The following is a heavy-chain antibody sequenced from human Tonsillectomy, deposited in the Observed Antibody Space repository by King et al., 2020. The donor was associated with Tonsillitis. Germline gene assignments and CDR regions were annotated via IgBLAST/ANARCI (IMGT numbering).Heavy chain of an antibody. CDR2: AHYSGNT. D-gene: IGHD6-6*01. V-gene: IGHV4-59*08. CDR1: GDSISSYY. CDR3: ARPYSSSFWFFDL. J-gene: IGHJ2*01. Sequence: VQLQESGPGLVKPSETLSLTCTVSGDSISSYYWSWIRQPPGKGLEWIGFAHYSGNTNYNPSLKSRVTMSVDTSKNPFSLWLNPVNAADTAVYYCARPYSSSFWFFDLWGRGTLVTVSS.